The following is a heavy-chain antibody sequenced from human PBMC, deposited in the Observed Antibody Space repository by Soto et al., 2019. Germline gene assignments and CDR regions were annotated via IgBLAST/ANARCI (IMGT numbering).Heavy chain of an antibody. Sequence: EVQLVESGGGVVRPGGSLRLSCAASGFTFDDYGISWVRQAPGKGLELVSGINWNGGSTGYADSVKGRFTISRDNAKNALYLQMNSLRAEDTAVYYCARTPLLGAMEPSQFDYWGQGTLVTVSS. J-gene: IGHJ4*02. V-gene: IGHV3-20*04. CDR2: INWNGGST. CDR1: GFTFDDYG. CDR3: ARTPLLGAMEPSQFDY. D-gene: IGHD5-18*01.